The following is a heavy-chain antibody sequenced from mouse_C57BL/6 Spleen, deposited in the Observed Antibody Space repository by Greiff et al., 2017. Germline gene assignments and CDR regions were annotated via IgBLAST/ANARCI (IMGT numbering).Heavy chain of an antibody. CDR2: IRNKANNHAT. J-gene: IGHJ1*03. Sequence: EVKLMESGGGLVQPGGSMKLSCAASGFTFSDAWMDWVRQSREKGLEWVAEIRNKANNHATYYAESVKGRFTISRDDSKSSVYLQMNSLRAEDTGIYYCTSLYYYGSSWYFDVWGTGTTVTVSS. CDR1: GFTFSDAW. V-gene: IGHV6-6*01. D-gene: IGHD1-1*01. CDR3: TSLYYYGSSWYFDV.